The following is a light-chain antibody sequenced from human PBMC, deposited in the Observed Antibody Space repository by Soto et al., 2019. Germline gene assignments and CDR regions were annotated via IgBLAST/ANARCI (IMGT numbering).Light chain of an antibody. Sequence: NFMLTQPHSVSESPGKTVTISCTGSSGSIASNYVQWYQQRPGSAPTTVIYEENQRPSGVPDRFSGSIDSSSNSASLTISGLKTEDEADYYCQSYDSSNHDVVFGGGTKLTVL. CDR2: EEN. J-gene: IGLJ2*01. V-gene: IGLV6-57*02. CDR1: SGSIASNY. CDR3: QSYDSSNHDVV.